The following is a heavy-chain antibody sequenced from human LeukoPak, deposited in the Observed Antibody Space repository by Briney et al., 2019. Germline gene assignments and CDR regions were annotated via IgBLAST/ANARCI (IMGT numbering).Heavy chain of an antibody. CDR2: INPNSGGT. CDR3: TREEHDGARITWFDP. Sequence: ASVKVSCKASVYTFSGYYIHWVRQAPGQGLEWMGWINPNSGGTNLAYRFEDRVTLTRDTSISTAYMELSSLGSEDTAVYYCTREEHDGARITWFDPWGQGTLVTVSS. CDR1: VYTFSGYY. J-gene: IGHJ5*02. V-gene: IGHV1-2*02. D-gene: IGHD1/OR15-1a*01.